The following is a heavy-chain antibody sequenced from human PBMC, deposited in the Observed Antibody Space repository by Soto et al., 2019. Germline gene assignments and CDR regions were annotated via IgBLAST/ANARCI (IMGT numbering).Heavy chain of an antibody. CDR1: GGSISSYY. CDR3: ARESYYDFWSGYYAGAHGWFDP. J-gene: IGHJ5*02. D-gene: IGHD3-3*01. V-gene: IGHV4-59*01. Sequence: SQTLSLTCTVSGGSISSYYWSWIRQPPGKGLEWIGYIYYSGGTNYNPSLKSRVTISVDTSKNQFSLKLSSVTAADTAVYYCARESYYDFWSGYYAGAHGWFDPWGQGTLVTVSS. CDR2: IYYSGGT.